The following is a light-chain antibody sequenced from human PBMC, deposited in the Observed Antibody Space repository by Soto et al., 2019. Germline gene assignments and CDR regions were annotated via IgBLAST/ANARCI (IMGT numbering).Light chain of an antibody. J-gene: IGLJ1*01. CDR3: SSYTSSRTYV. Sequence: QSVLTQRASVSGSPGQSITISCTGTSSDVGGYNYVSWYQQHPGKAPKLTIYEVSNRPSGVSNRFSGSKSGNTASLTISGLQAEDEADYYCSSYTSSRTYVFGTGTKVTVL. CDR2: EVS. CDR1: SSDVGGYNY. V-gene: IGLV2-14*01.